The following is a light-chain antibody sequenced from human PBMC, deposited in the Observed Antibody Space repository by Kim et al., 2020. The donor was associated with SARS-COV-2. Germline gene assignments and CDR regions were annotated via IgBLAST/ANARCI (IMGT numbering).Light chain of an antibody. CDR3: LLVCGAADV. J-gene: IGLJ1*01. CDR1: TGAVTSGYY. V-gene: IGLV7-43*01. CDR2: NTG. Sequence: QAVVTQQTSLTVSPGGTVTLTCASSTGAVTSGYYPSWVQQKPGQAPRAVIYNTGNRHSWTPARFSGDLLGSKAALTLSGVQPDDEAEYYGLLVCGAADVFGNETKITVL.